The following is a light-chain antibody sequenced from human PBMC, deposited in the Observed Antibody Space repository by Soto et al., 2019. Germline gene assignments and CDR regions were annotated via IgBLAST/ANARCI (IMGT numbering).Light chain of an antibody. CDR3: QQYASSVT. Sequence: PGDRATLSCRASQSFSSTFFAWYQQKPGQAPRLLIYGASSRATGIPDRFSGSGSGTDFTLTISRLEPEDFAVYYCQQYASSVTFCQGTKVEIK. V-gene: IGKV3-20*01. CDR2: GAS. CDR1: QSFSSTF. J-gene: IGKJ1*01.